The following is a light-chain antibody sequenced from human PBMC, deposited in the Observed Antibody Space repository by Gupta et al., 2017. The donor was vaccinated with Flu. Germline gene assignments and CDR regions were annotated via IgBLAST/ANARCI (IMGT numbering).Light chain of an antibody. J-gene: IGKJ2*02. V-gene: IGKV3-20*01. CDR1: EDVGRNF. CDR2: GTS. CDR3: QQEKDSPCT. Sequence: GFLSVSPGETGNLSCTAGEDVGRNFSVCHQQNGGQPPRVLIYGTSKTATSIPDRISGGASATYLTLTISMLAPEESALYYCQQEKDSPCTFGQGTKVEIK.